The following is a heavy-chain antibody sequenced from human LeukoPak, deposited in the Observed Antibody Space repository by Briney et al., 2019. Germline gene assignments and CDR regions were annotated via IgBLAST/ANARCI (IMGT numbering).Heavy chain of an antibody. Sequence: GGSLRLSCATSGFTIGKSDMAWVRQAPGKGLEWVSIVYTGGRTFHADSVKGHFTMSRDQSKNTVGLQMNSLRSEDTALYYCARGSMPGTGLPFDYWGQGTQVSVSS. J-gene: IGHJ4*02. D-gene: IGHD3-9*01. CDR1: GFTIGKSD. CDR2: VYTGGRT. CDR3: ARGSMPGTGLPFDY. V-gene: IGHV3-53*05.